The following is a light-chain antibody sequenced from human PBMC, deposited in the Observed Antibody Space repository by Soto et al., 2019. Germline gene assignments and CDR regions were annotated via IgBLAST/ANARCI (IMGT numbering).Light chain of an antibody. J-gene: IGKJ2*01. CDR2: GAS. Sequence: EIVVTQSPGTLSLSPGERATLSCRASQSISSTYLAWYQQKRGQAPRLLIYGASSRATGIPDRFSGSGSGTDFTLTINRLEPEDFAVYNCQQYGDSPPMYTFGQGTKLEIK. V-gene: IGKV3-20*01. CDR3: QQYGDSPPMYT. CDR1: QSISSTY.